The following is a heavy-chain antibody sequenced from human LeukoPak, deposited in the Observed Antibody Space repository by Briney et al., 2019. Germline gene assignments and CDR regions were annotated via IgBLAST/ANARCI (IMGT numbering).Heavy chain of an antibody. CDR3: APYCRSGSCTGYVQP. J-gene: IGHJ1*01. Sequence: SGTLSLTCTVSGGSITSSYFWGWIRQPPGKGLEWIGSISYSGSTQYNPSLKGRVTISVDTSKNEFSLNLGSVTAADTAVYFCAPYCRSGSCTGYVQPWGQGSLVTVSS. CDR1: GGSITSSYF. D-gene: IGHD2-15*01. V-gene: IGHV4-39*01. CDR2: ISYSGST.